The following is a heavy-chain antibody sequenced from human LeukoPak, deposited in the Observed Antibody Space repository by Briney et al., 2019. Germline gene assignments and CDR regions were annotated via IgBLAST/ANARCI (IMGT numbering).Heavy chain of an antibody. V-gene: IGHV1-2*02. CDR3: AIQPWGSGNNWYFDL. Sequence: ASVKVSCKASGYTFTAYYIHWVRQAPAQGLEWMGWISPNSGGTDYAQKFKGRVTMTRDTSISTTYVELSSLTSDDTAVYYCAIQPWGSGNNWYFDLWGRGTLVTVSS. CDR1: GYTFTAYY. D-gene: IGHD7-27*01. CDR2: ISPNSGGT. J-gene: IGHJ2*01.